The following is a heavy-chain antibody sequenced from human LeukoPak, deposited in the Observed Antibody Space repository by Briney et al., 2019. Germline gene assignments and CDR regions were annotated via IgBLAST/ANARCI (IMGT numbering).Heavy chain of an antibody. CDR2: TYPGDYET. J-gene: IGHJ4*02. CDR1: GYSFSNYW. V-gene: IGHV5-51*01. CDR3: AIPPGYCGNDCSFDH. Sequence: GESLKISCEGSGYSFSNYWIGWVRQMPGKGLGWMGITYPGDYETRYSPSFQGLVTISVDKSISTAYLQWSSLKASDTAMYYCAIPPGYCGNDCSFDHWGQGTLVTVSS. D-gene: IGHD2-21*02.